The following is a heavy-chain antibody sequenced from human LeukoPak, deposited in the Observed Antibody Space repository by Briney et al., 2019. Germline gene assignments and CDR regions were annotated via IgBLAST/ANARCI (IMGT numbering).Heavy chain of an antibody. CDR1: GFTFGSYA. V-gene: IGHV3-23*01. D-gene: IGHD3-9*01. CDR3: AKDQSFDWLFFDY. CDR2: ISGSGGST. J-gene: IGHJ4*02. Sequence: PGGSLRLSCAASGFTFGSYAMSWVRQAPGKGLEWVSAISGSGGSTYYADSVKGRFTISRDNSKNTLYLQMNSLRAEDTAVYYCAKDQSFDWLFFDYWGQGTLVTVSS.